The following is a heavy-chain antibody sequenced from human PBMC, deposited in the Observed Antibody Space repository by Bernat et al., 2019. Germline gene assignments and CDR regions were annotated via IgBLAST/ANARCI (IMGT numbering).Heavy chain of an antibody. D-gene: IGHD4-17*01. CDR1: GFRFSGSA. J-gene: IGHJ4*02. Sequence: EVQLVESGGGLVQPGGSLKLSCAASGFRFSGSAMHWVRQASGKGLEWVGRIRSKIHNYATAYDSSVKGRFTSASDDSKNTEYLHMNSLKTADTALFACTFDCGGNSGFDYWGQGTLVTVSS. CDR3: TFDCGGNSGFDY. CDR2: IRSKIHNYAT. V-gene: IGHV3-73*01.